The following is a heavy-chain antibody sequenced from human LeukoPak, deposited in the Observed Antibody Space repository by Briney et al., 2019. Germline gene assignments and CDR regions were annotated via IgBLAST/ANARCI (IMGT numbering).Heavy chain of an antibody. CDR1: GGSFSGYY. Sequence: SETLSLTCAVYGGSFSGYYWSWIRQPPGKGLEWIGEINHSGSTNYSPSLKSRVTISVDTSKNQFSLKLSSVTAADTAVYYCARTYGGEYYFDYWGQGTLVTVSS. V-gene: IGHV4-34*01. CDR3: ARTYGGEYYFDY. CDR2: INHSGST. D-gene: IGHD3-10*01. J-gene: IGHJ4*02.